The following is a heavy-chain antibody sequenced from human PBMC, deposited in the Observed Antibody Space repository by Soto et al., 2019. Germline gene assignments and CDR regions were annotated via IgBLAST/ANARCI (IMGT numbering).Heavy chain of an antibody. D-gene: IGHD3-10*01. J-gene: IGHJ4*02. V-gene: IGHV3-23*01. CDR2: ITNTGGST. CDR1: GFTFSSHA. Sequence: EVQLLESGGGLVQPGGSLRLSCAGSGFTFSSHAVSWVRQAPGKGLECVSSITNTGGSTYYADSVKGRFTISRDNSKNTVYLQMNSLRAEDTAVYYCAKAGYGSGSYYTLSFEYWGQGSLVTVS. CDR3: AKAGYGSGSYYTLSFEY.